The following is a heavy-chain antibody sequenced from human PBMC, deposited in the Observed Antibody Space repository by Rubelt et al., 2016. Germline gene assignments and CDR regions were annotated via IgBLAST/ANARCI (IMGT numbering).Heavy chain of an antibody. CDR2: INHSGST. D-gene: IGHD6-13*01. Sequence: QVQLQQWGAGLLKPSETLSLTCAVYGGSFTDYYWSWIRQPPGKGLEWIGEINHSGSTNYNPSLKSQVTMSVDTSKSQFSLSLSVVTAADTAVYYCARGRRLIAASFRWFDPWGQGTLVTVSS. CDR3: ARGRRLIAASFRWFDP. V-gene: IGHV4-34*01. J-gene: IGHJ5*02. CDR1: GGSFTDYY.